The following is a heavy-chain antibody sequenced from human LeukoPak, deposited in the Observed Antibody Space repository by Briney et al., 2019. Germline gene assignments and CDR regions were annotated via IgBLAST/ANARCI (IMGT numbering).Heavy chain of an antibody. Sequence: PSETLSLTCTVSGGSITNYYWSWIRQPPGKGLEWIGFSYYNGNTNYNPSLKSRVTISVDMSKNQFSLKLSSVTAADTAVYYCARAGDIVLMVYAITNWFDPWGQGTLVTVSS. CDR3: ARAGDIVLMVYAITNWFDP. J-gene: IGHJ5*02. D-gene: IGHD2-8*01. V-gene: IGHV4-59*12. CDR2: SYYNGNT. CDR1: GGSITNYY.